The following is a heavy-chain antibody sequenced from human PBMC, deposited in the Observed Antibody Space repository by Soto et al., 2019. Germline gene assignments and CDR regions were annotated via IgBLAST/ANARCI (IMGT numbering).Heavy chain of an antibody. CDR3: ARGYDFWSGQIDF. Sequence: QVQLQESGPGLLKPSETLSLTCAVSGDSVSSGSYYWSWIRQPPGKGLEWIGYIYYSGDTIYNPSLKSRVTISVDTSKNQFSLKLSSVTAADTAVYSCARGYDFWSGQIDFWGHGPLVTVSS. CDR1: GDSVSSGSYY. D-gene: IGHD3-3*01. CDR2: IYYSGDT. V-gene: IGHV4-61*01. J-gene: IGHJ4*01.